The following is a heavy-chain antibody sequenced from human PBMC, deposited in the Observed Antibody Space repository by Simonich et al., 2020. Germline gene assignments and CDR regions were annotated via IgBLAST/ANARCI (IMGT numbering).Heavy chain of an antibody. Sequence: EVQLVESGGGLVQPGGSLRLSFASYGFPFSRYWMSWVRQARGKGMCGVANIKQDGSEKVYVNAVKGRFTISRDNAKNSLYLQMNSLRAEDTAVYYCACLGTGDAFDIWGQGTMVTVSS. CDR2: IKQDGSEK. J-gene: IGHJ3*02. V-gene: IGHV3-7*01. D-gene: IGHD3-9*01. CDR3: ACLGTGDAFDI. CDR1: GFPFSRYW.